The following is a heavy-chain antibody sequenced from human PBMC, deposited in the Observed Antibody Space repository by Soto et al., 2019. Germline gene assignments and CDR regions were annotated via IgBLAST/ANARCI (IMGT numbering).Heavy chain of an antibody. CDR3: ARKAGEEGPADRWWGMDV. J-gene: IGHJ6*02. CDR2: IIPIFGTA. D-gene: IGHD2-2*01. CDR1: GGTFSSYA. V-gene: IGHV1-69*01. Sequence: QVQLVQSGAEVKKPGSSVKVSCKASGGTFSSYAISWVRQAPGQGLEWMGGIIPIFGTANYAQKFQGRVTITADESTSTAYMELSSLRSEDTGVYYCARKAGEEGPADRWWGMDVWGQGTTVTVSS.